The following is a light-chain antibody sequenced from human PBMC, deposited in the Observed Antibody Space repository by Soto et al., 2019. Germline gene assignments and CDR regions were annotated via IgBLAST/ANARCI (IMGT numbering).Light chain of an antibody. CDR3: QQYYATPPYT. Sequence: DIVMTQSPDSLAVSLGERATINCKSSQSVLYSSNNKNYFAWYQQKPGQPPKLLIYWASTRESGVPDRFSGSGSGTDFTLTSSSLQAEDVAVYYCQQYYATPPYTFGQGTKVEIK. CDR1: QSVLYSSNNKNY. J-gene: IGKJ2*01. V-gene: IGKV4-1*01. CDR2: WAS.